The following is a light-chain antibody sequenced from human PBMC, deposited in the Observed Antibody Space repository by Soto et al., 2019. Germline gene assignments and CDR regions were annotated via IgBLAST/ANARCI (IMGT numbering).Light chain of an antibody. CDR1: ESVGSSY. Sequence: EIVLTQSPGTLSLSPGERATLSCRASESVGSSYLAWYQQRPGQAPRLLIFGTSSRANGITDRFSGSGSGPDFTLTISTLGPEDFAVYYSHQYNYSPVTFDQHTTLDIK. V-gene: IGKV3-20*01. CDR3: HQYNYSPVT. CDR2: GTS. J-gene: IGKJ2*01.